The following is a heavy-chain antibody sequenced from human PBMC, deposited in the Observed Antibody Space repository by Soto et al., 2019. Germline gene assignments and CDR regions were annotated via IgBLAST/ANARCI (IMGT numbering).Heavy chain of an antibody. CDR1: GGTFSSYA. J-gene: IGHJ6*02. D-gene: IGHD2-2*01. Sequence: QVQLVQSGAEVKNPGSSVKVSCKASGGTFSSYAISWLRQAPGQRLEWMAGLSPIFGTANYAQKFQGTVTITADESTSTAYMEVSSLRSEDTAVYYCARDPGGDADIVVVPAASRPLYYGMDVWGQGTTVTVSS. CDR3: ARDPGGDADIVVVPAASRPLYYGMDV. V-gene: IGHV1-69*01. CDR2: LSPIFGTA.